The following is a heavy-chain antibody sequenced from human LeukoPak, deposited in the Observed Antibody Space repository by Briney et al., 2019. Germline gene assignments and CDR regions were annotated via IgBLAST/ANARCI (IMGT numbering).Heavy chain of an antibody. CDR1: GFTFSSYA. D-gene: IGHD3-22*01. CDR2: ISGSGGST. Sequence: GGSLRLSCAASGFTFSSYAMSWVRQAPGKGLEWVSAISGSGGSTYYADSVKGRFTISRDNSKNTLYLQMNSLRVEDTAVYYCAKEYYDSSGTPLDAFDIWGQGTMVTVSS. CDR3: AKEYYDSSGTPLDAFDI. J-gene: IGHJ3*02. V-gene: IGHV3-23*01.